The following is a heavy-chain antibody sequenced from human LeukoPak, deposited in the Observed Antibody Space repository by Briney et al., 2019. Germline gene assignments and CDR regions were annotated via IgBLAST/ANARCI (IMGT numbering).Heavy chain of an antibody. Sequence: GGSLRLSCAASGFTVSSNYMSWVRQAPGKGLEWVSVIYSGGSTYYADSVKGRFTISRDNSKNTLYLQMNSLRAEDTAVYYCAKDLSYYYDSSGYYPRGYYYYGMDVWGQGTTVTVSS. CDR2: IYSGGST. CDR1: GFTVSSNY. V-gene: IGHV3-53*01. CDR3: AKDLSYYYDSSGYYPRGYYYYGMDV. D-gene: IGHD3-22*01. J-gene: IGHJ6*02.